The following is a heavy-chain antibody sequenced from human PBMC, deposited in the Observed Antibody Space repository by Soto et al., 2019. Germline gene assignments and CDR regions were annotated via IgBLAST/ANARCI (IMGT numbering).Heavy chain of an antibody. CDR3: ARGPYGDNAFDI. Sequence: GASVKVACKASGNLFTDSYMHCVRQAPGQGLEWMGWIAPHRDGTEFAQKFQGRITLTGDTSTSTAYMELKGLTSADTAVYFCARGPYGDNAFDIWGQGTVVTVSS. CDR1: GNLFTDSY. D-gene: IGHD4-17*01. CDR2: IAPHRDGT. V-gene: IGHV1-2*02. J-gene: IGHJ3*02.